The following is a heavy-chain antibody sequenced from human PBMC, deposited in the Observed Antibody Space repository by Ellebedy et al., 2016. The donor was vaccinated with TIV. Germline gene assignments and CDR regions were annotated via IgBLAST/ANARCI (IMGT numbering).Heavy chain of an antibody. CDR3: ARGLGSSGYLN. V-gene: IGHV4-59*01. Sequence: GSLRLSXTVSGGSISSYYWSWIRQPPGKGLEWIGYIYYSGSTNYNPSLKSRVTISVDTSKNQFSLKLSSVTAADTAVYYCARGLGSSGYLNWGQGTLVTVSS. D-gene: IGHD3-22*01. CDR2: IYYSGST. CDR1: GGSISSYY. J-gene: IGHJ4*02.